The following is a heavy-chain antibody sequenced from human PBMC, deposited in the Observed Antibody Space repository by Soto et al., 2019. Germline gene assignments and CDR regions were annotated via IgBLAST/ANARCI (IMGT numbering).Heavy chain of an antibody. D-gene: IGHD2-15*01. V-gene: IGHV3-23*01. J-gene: IGHJ6*01. CDR3: AKKATVCIGGSCHSSDYDYPMDV. CDR1: GFTFSTFA. CDR2: ISGSGSAT. Sequence: EVQLLESGGALVQAGESLRLSCAASGFTFSTFAMTWVRQAPGKGLEWVSAISGSGSATYYEDSVKGRFTISRDNSKNNVYLQRSTLGVEGTAVYYCAKKATVCIGGSCHSSDYDYPMDVWGQGTTVSVSS.